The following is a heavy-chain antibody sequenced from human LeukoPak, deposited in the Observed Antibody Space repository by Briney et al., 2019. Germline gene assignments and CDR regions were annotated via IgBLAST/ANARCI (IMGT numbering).Heavy chain of an antibody. V-gene: IGHV3-66*01. J-gene: IGHJ4*02. CDR3: ARDGGPWDSRGYD. CDR2: IYSGGST. CDR1: GFTFSSYE. Sequence: SGGSLRLSCAASGFTFSSYEMNWVRQAPGKGLEWVSVIYSGGSTFYADSVKGRFTISRDNSKNTVYLQMNSLRADDTAVYYCARDGGPWDSRGYDWGQGTLVTVSS. D-gene: IGHD3-22*01.